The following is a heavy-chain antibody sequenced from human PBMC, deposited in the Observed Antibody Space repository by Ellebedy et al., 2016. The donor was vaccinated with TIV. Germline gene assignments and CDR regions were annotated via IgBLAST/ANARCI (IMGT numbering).Heavy chain of an antibody. CDR3: AKAVAGTVNAFDI. J-gene: IGHJ3*02. V-gene: IGHV4-34*01. D-gene: IGHD6-19*01. CDR1: GGSFSGYY. CDR2: INHSGST. Sequence: SETLSLTXAVYGGSFSGYYWSWIRQPPGKGLEWIGEINHSGSTNYNPSLKSRVTISVDTSKNQFSLKLSSVTAADTAVYYCAKAVAGTVNAFDIWGQGTMVTVSS.